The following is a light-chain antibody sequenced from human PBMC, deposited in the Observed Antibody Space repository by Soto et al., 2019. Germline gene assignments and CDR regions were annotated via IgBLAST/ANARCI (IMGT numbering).Light chain of an antibody. CDR2: EAS. V-gene: IGKV1-39*01. J-gene: IGKJ2*03. CDR3: QHSHSAPYS. Sequence: DIQMTQSPPSLSASIGDRVTITCRASQSISSHLNWYQQKPGKTPELLIYEASSLQSGVPSRFSGSGSGTDFTLTISTLQSVDFATYYCQHSHSAPYSFGQGTKLEIK. CDR1: QSISSH.